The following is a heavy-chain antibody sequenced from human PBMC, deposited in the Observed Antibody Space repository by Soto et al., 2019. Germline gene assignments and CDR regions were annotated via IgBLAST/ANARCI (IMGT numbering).Heavy chain of an antibody. CDR3: ARVVRSGWYIGDYMDV. Sequence: GGSLRLSCAASGFTFSSYAMHWVRQAPGKGLEYVSAISSNGGSTYYANSVKGRFTISRDNSKNTLYLQMGSLRAEDMAVYYCARVVRSGWYIGDYMDVWGKGTTVTVS. D-gene: IGHD6-19*01. V-gene: IGHV3-64*01. CDR1: GFTFSSYA. CDR2: ISSNGGST. J-gene: IGHJ6*03.